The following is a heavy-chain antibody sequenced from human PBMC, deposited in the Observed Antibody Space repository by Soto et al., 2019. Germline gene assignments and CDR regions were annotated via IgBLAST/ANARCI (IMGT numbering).Heavy chain of an antibody. D-gene: IGHD1-26*01. CDR2: INYSGST. J-gene: IGHJ5*02. V-gene: IGHV4-61*01. CDR1: GGSVSSGSYY. Sequence: SETLSLTCTVSGGSVSSGSYYWSWIRQPPGKGLEWVGHINYSGSTNYNPSLKSRVTISVDTSKNQFSLKLSSVIAADTAVYYCARVGDIVGATSWGQGTLVTVSS. CDR3: ARVGDIVGATS.